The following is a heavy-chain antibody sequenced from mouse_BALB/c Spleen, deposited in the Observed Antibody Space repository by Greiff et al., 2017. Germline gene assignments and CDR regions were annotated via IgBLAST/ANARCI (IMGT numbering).Heavy chain of an antibody. Sequence: VQLQQSGAELVRPGTSVKVSCKASGYAFTNYLIEWVKQRPGQGLEWIGVINPGSGGTNYNEKFKGKATLTADKSSSTAYMQLSSLTSDDSAVYFCERQDSSGDYWGQGTTLTVSS. D-gene: IGHD1-1*01. V-gene: IGHV1-54*01. J-gene: IGHJ2*01. CDR2: INPGSGGT. CDR1: GYAFTNYL. CDR3: ERQDSSGDY.